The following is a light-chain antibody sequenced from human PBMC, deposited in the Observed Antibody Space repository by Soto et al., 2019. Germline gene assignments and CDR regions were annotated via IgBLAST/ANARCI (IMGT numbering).Light chain of an antibody. Sequence: DIQLTQSPSFLSASVGDRVTITCRASQGISSYLAWYQQKPGKAPKLLIYAASTLQSGVPSRFSGSGSGKEFPLTISSLQPEDFATYFCQKLNSYPVTFGQGTRLEIK. V-gene: IGKV1-9*01. CDR2: AAS. CDR3: QKLNSYPVT. CDR1: QGISSY. J-gene: IGKJ5*01.